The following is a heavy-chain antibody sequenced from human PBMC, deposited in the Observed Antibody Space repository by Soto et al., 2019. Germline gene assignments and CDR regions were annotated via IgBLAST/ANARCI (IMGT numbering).Heavy chain of an antibody. V-gene: IGHV3-11*01. Sequence: PGWSLRLSCAASGFTFSDSYMSWIRQAPGKGLEWVSYISSSDSIIYYSDSVKGRFIISRDNAENSLYLQMNSLRAEDTAVYYCARDLGYYDSSGYFDYWGQGTLVTVSS. CDR1: GFTFSDSY. D-gene: IGHD3-22*01. CDR2: ISSSDSII. CDR3: ARDLGYYDSSGYFDY. J-gene: IGHJ4*02.